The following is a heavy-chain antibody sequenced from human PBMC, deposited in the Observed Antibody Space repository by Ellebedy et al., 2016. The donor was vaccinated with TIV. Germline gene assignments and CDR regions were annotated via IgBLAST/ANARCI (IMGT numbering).Heavy chain of an antibody. J-gene: IGHJ6*02. CDR3: ARDRYLAVAETYYYGMDV. D-gene: IGHD6-19*01. CDR1: GFTFSSYS. Sequence: GGSLRLXCAASGFTFSSYSMNWVRQAPGKGLEWVSSISSSSSYIYYADSVKGRFTISRDNAKNSLYLQMNSLRAEDTAVYYCARDRYLAVAETYYYGMDVWGQGTTVTVSS. V-gene: IGHV3-21*01. CDR2: ISSSSSYI.